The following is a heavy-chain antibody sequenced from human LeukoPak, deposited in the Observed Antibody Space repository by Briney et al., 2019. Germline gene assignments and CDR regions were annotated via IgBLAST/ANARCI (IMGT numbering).Heavy chain of an antibody. Sequence: PGGSLRLSYAASGFTFDNYGMHWVRQPPGKGLEWMALISYDGTDKYHVDSVKGRFTISRDNSNNTLYLQMNSLRPDDTAVYYCAKAGYSSGWTRYYGMDVWGQGTTVAVSS. CDR2: ISYDGTDK. CDR1: GFTFDNYG. V-gene: IGHV3-30*18. CDR3: AKAGYSSGWTRYYGMDV. J-gene: IGHJ6*02. D-gene: IGHD6-19*01.